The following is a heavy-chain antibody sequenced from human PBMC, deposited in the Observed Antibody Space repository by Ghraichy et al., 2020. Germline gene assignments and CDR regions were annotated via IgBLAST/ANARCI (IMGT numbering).Heavy chain of an antibody. CDR1: GFIVGRNY. Sequence: GGSLRLSCAVSGFIVGRNYMSWVRQAPGKGLEWVSVVYSGGTTSYADSVKGRFTISRDNSKNTVYLQMNSLRAEDTAVYYCARINAIAGAAYWSQGTLVTVSS. CDR3: ARINAIAGAAY. D-gene: IGHD6-13*01. CDR2: VYSGGTT. V-gene: IGHV3-66*01. J-gene: IGHJ4*02.